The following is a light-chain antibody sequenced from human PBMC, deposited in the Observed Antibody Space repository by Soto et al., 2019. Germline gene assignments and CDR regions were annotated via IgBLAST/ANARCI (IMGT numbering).Light chain of an antibody. CDR3: QQYSDWPLVT. J-gene: IGKJ4*01. CDR2: GAS. CDR1: QSVSAY. Sequence: EIVMTQSPATLSVSPGERVTLSCRASQSVSAYLAWYLQKPGQAPRLLIYGASTRATGIPARFSGSGSGTEFTLTISSLQSEDSEVYHCQQYSDWPLVTFGGGTKVEI. V-gene: IGKV3-15*01.